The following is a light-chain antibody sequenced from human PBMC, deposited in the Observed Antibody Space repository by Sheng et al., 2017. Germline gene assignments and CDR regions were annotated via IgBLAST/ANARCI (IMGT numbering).Light chain of an antibody. CDR3: SSYTSSSTRL. J-gene: IGLJ3*02. Sequence: QSALTQPASVSGSPGQSITISCTGTSSDVGGYNFVSWYQQHPGKAPKLMIYDVSNRPSGVSNRFSGSESGNTASLTISGLQAEDEADYYCSSYTSSSTRLFGGGTKLTVL. V-gene: IGLV2-14*01. CDR2: DVS. CDR1: SSDVGGYNF.